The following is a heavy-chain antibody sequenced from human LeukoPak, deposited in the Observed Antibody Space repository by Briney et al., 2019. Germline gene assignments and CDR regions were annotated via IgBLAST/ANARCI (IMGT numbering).Heavy chain of an antibody. CDR3: ARVFGAGYDFRGAFDI. CDR2: IYYTGST. V-gene: IGHV4-61*01. CDR1: GGSINSGSYY. Sequence: SETLSLTCTVSGGSINSGSYYWSWIRQSPGKGLEWIGYIYYTGSTNYNPSLKSRVTISVDTSKNQFSLKLSSVTAADTAVFYCARVFGAGYDFRGAFDIWGQGTMVTVSS. J-gene: IGHJ3*02. D-gene: IGHD5-12*01.